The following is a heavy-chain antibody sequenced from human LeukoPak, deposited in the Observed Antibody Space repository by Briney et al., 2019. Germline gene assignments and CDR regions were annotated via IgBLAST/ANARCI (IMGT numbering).Heavy chain of an antibody. CDR2: IWYDGSNK. D-gene: IGHD5-12*01. CDR1: GFTFSSYG. Sequence: PGGSLRLSCAASGFTFSSYGMHWVRQAPGKGLEWVAVIWYDGSNKYYTDSVKGRLTISRDNSKNTLYLQMNSLRAEDTAVYYCARDDESATNLGYWGQGTLVTVSS. V-gene: IGHV3-33*01. J-gene: IGHJ4*02. CDR3: ARDDESATNLGY.